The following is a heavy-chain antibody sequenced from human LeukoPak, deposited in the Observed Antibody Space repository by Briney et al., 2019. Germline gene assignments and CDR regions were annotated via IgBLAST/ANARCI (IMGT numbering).Heavy chain of an antibody. CDR3: ARAYYYNSSGYDY. V-gene: IGHV4-59*08. CDR2: VSYSGAA. CDR1: RGSVKTYS. Sequence: SETLSLTCTVSRGSVKTYSWSWVRQPPGKGLEWIGYVSYSGAANYNPSLKSRVTISVDTSKNQFSLKLSSVTAADTAVYYCARAYYYNSSGYDYWGQGTLITVSS. J-gene: IGHJ4*02. D-gene: IGHD3-22*01.